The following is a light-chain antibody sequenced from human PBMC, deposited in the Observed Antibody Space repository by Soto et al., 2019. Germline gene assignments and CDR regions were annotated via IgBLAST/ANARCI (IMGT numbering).Light chain of an antibody. CDR2: GAS. J-gene: IGKJ5*01. CDR3: QHFGGTTFT. Sequence: EVVMTPSPANLSVSPVSVATLSCFSSQSVSSSYIAWYQQRPGQTPSLLIYGASTRATGIPDRFSGSGSGTHFTLTISRLEPGDFAVYYCQHFGGTTFTCGQGTRREIK. CDR1: QSVSSSY. V-gene: IGKV3-20*01.